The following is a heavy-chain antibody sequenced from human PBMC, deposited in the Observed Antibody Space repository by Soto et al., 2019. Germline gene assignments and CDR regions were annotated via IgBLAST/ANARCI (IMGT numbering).Heavy chain of an antibody. D-gene: IGHD3-9*01. CDR3: AKVYIAAQLRYFDWLSTALQNYFDY. V-gene: IGHV3-23*01. CDR2: ISGSGGST. J-gene: IGHJ4*02. Sequence: QSGGSLRLSCAASGFTFSSYAMSWVRQAPGKGLEWVSAISGSGGSTYYADSVKGRFTISRDNSKNTLYLQMNSLRAEDTAVYYCAKVYIAAQLRYFDWLSTALQNYFDYWGQGTLVTVSS. CDR1: GFTFSSYA.